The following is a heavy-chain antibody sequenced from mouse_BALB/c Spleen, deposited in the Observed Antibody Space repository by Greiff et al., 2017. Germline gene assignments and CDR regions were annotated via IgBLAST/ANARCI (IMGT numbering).Heavy chain of an antibody. CDR1: GYSITSDYA. CDR3: AREVYGSSYFDY. D-gene: IGHD1-1*01. J-gene: IGHJ2*01. Sequence: VQLKESGPGLVKPSQSLSLTCTVTGYSITSDYAWNWIRQFPGNKLEWMGYISYSGSTSYNPSLKSRISITRDTSKNQFFLQLNSVTTEDTATYYCAREVYGSSYFDYWGQGTTLTVSS. V-gene: IGHV3-2*02. CDR2: ISYSGST.